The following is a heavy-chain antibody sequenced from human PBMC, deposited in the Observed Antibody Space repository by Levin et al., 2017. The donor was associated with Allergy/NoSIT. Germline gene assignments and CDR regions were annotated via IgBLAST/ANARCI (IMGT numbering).Heavy chain of an antibody. CDR1: GFIFSTYS. CDR3: AGGTGYGSGKYFYYFDY. J-gene: IGHJ4*02. Sequence: GESLKISCAASGFIFSTYSMSWVRQAPGKGLEWVSYMSSTGDIRYADFVKGRFTISRDNAKNSLFLQMNSLRDEDTAVYYCAGGTGYGSGKYFYYFDYWGQGTLVTVSS. V-gene: IGHV3-48*02. CDR2: MSSTGDI. D-gene: IGHD3-10*01.